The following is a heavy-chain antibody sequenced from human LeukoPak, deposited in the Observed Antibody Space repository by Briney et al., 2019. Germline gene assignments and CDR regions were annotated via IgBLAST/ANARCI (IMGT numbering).Heavy chain of an antibody. Sequence: GGSLRLSCAASGFTFSSYAMHWVRQAPGKGLEWVAVISYDGSNKYYADSVKGRFTISRDNSKNTLYLQMNSLRAEDTAVYYCATKSNPKYDSSGYYQSGGTFDYWGQGTLVTVSS. CDR3: ATKSNPKYDSSGYYQSGGTFDY. CDR2: ISYDGSNK. D-gene: IGHD3-22*01. CDR1: GFTFSSYA. J-gene: IGHJ4*02. V-gene: IGHV3-30-3*01.